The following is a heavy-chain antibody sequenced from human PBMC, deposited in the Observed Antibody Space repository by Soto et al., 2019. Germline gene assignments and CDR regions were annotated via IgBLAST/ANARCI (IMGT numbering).Heavy chain of an antibody. CDR2: ISSSGTSA. CDR1: GFTFSAVY. Sequence: QVQLEESGGGLVKPGGSLRLSCAASGFTFSAVYMSWIRQAPNKGLEYISYISSSGTSANYADSVKGRFTISRDNAKNSLYLQMNSLRAEDTALYYCARDRGAVTGPYFDYWGQGALVTVSS. CDR3: ARDRGAVTGPYFDY. V-gene: IGHV3-11*05. J-gene: IGHJ4*02. D-gene: IGHD6-19*01.